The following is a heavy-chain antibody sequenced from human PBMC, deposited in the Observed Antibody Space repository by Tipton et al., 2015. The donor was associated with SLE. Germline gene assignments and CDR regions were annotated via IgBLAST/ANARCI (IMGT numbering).Heavy chain of an antibody. Sequence: TLSLTCTVSGDSISGSPSYWGWIRQPPGRGLEWIGSLFHSGNTYYSPSLRSRVTMSVDRSKNQFSLNLNAVTAADTAVYYCVRIPMYDSLWWGQGMLVTVSS. V-gene: IGHV4-39*07. CDR2: LFHSGNT. CDR1: GDSISGSPSY. J-gene: IGHJ1*01. CDR3: VRIPMYDSLW. D-gene: IGHD2-8*01.